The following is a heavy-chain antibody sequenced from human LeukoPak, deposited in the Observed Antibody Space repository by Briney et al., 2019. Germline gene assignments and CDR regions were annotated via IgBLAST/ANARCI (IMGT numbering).Heavy chain of an antibody. CDR2: IIPIFGTA. D-gene: IGHD3-22*01. V-gene: IGHV1-69*06. CDR3: ARGGDYYDSSGPGGAFDI. Sequence: SVKVSCKASGGTFSSYAISWVRQAPGQGLEWMGGIIPIFGTANYAQKFQGRVTITADKSTSTAYMELSSLRSEDTAVYYCARGGDYYDSSGPGGAFDIWGQGTMVTVSS. CDR1: GGTFSSYA. J-gene: IGHJ3*02.